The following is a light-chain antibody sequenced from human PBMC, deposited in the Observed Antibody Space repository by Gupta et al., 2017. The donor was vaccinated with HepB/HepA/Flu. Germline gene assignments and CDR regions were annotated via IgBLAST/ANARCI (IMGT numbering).Light chain of an antibody. Sequence: DIVMTQSPLSLSVTPGEPPSISCRSSQSLLHSDGYNSLDWYLLKPGQSPQLLIYLGSNRASGVPDRFSGSGSGTDFTLKISRVEAADVGVYYCMQALQTPRTFGHGTKVEIK. CDR1: QSLLHSDGYNS. V-gene: IGKV2-28*01. CDR2: LGS. J-gene: IGKJ1*01. CDR3: MQALQTPRT.